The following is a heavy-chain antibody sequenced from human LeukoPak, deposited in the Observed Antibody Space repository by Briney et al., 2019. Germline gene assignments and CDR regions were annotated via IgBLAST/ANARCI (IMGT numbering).Heavy chain of an antibody. CDR3: AKDLYGDYDLYYFDY. CDR2: IYSGGST. D-gene: IGHD4-17*01. J-gene: IGHJ4*02. CDR1: GFTVSSNY. Sequence: GGSLRLSCAASGFTVSSNYMSWVRQAPGKGLEWVSIIYSGGSTYYADSVKGRFTISRDNSKNTLYLQMNSLRAEDTAVYYCAKDLYGDYDLYYFDYWGQGTLVTVSS. V-gene: IGHV3-66*01.